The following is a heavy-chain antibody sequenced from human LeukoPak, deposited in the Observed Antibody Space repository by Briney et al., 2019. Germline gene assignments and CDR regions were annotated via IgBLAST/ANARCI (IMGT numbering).Heavy chain of an antibody. J-gene: IGHJ6*03. CDR3: ATQGLDSYHMDV. D-gene: IGHD2-21*01. Sequence: SETLSLTCTVSGGSISSYYWSWIRQPPGKGLEWIGYIYYSGSTNYNPSLKSRVTISVDTSKNQFSLKLSSVTAADTAVYYCATQGLDSYHMDVWGKGTTVTVSS. CDR2: IYYSGST. V-gene: IGHV4-59*08. CDR1: GGSISSYY.